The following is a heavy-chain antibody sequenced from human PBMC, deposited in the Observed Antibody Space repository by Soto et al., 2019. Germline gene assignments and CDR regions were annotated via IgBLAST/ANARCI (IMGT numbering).Heavy chain of an antibody. CDR3: ARDTPGIAAAGNYYYGMDV. V-gene: IGHV1-18*04. CDR2: ISAYNGNT. D-gene: IGHD6-13*01. CDR1: GDTFTSYG. J-gene: IGHJ6*02. Sequence: GASVKFCCKASGDTFTSYGISWVRQAPGQGLEWMGWISAYNGNTNYAQKLQGRVTMTTDTSTSTAYMELRSLRSDDTAVYYCARDTPGIAAAGNYYYGMDVWGQGTTVTVSS.